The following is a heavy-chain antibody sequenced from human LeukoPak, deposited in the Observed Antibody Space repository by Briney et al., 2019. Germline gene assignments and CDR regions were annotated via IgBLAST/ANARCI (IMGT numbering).Heavy chain of an antibody. CDR2: IYSSGTT. D-gene: IGHD3-22*01. Sequence: SETLSLTCTVSGDSISSRSYSWGWLRPPPGQGLEWIGIIYSSGTTFYNPSHKSRVTISADTSRNQFSLKLSSLTAADTAVYYCARYYYESSGYYVLDYWGQGTLVTVSS. CDR3: ARYYYESSGYYVLDY. J-gene: IGHJ4*02. V-gene: IGHV4-39*07. CDR1: GDSISSRSYS.